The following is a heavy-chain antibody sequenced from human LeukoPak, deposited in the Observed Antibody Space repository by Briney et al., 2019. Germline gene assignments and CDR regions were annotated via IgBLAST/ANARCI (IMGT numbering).Heavy chain of an antibody. CDR3: AKDYDILTGYPYYFDY. V-gene: IGHV3-23*01. J-gene: IGHJ4*02. CDR2: ISGSGGST. D-gene: IGHD3-9*01. Sequence: GGSLRLSCAASGFTFSSYVMSWVRQAPGKGLEWVSAISGSGGSTYYADSVKGRFTISRDNSKNTLYLQMNSLRAEDTAVYYCAKDYDILTGYPYYFDYWGQGTLVTVSS. CDR1: GFTFSSYV.